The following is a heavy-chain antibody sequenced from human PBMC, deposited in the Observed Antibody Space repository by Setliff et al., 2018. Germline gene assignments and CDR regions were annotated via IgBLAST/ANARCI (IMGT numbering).Heavy chain of an antibody. V-gene: IGHV3-73*01. CDR3: TRPPPSLWFGESDAFDI. D-gene: IGHD3-10*01. J-gene: IGHJ3*02. CDR1: GFTFSGSA. Sequence: PGGSLRLSCAASGFTFSGSAMHWVRQASGKGLEWVGRIRSKANSYATAYAASVKGRFTISRDDSKNTAYLQMNSLKTEDTAVYYCTRPPPSLWFGESDAFDIWGQGTMVTVSS. CDR2: IRSKANSYAT.